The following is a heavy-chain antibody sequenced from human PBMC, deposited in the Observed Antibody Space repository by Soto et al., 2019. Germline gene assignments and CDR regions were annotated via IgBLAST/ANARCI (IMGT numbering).Heavy chain of an antibody. V-gene: IGHV4-31*03. CDR1: GAALNSGNYY. D-gene: IGHD2-21*01. Sequence: SETLSLTCSVSGAALNSGNYYWSWIRQVPGKGLEWIGHVYVTGAVDYNPSLRDRITISQDTSERQFSLNLRLVTAADTAVYYCARLRIATNNYKWFDPWGQGALVTVS. CDR3: ARLRIATNNYKWFDP. J-gene: IGHJ5*02. CDR2: VYVTGAV.